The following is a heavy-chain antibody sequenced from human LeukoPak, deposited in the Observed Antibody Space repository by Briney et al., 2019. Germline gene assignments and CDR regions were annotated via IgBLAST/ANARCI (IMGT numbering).Heavy chain of an antibody. CDR3: GKALLGYCSGGSCSLFDY. D-gene: IGHD2-15*01. CDR2: ISGSGGST. V-gene: IGHV3-23*01. J-gene: IGHJ4*02. CDR1: GFTFSSYA. Sequence: PGGSLRLSCAASGFTFSSYAMSWVRQAPGKGLEWVSAISGSGGSTYYADSVKGRFTISRDNSKNTLYLQMNSLRAEDTAVYYCGKALLGYCSGGSCSLFDYWGQGTLVTVSS.